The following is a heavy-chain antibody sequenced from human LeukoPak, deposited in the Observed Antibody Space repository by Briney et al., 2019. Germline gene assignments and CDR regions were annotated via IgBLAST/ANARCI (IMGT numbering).Heavy chain of an antibody. J-gene: IGHJ1*01. Sequence: SETLSLTCTVSGDSITNASWSWFRHPPGNQLEWIGYMYQNALTNYHPSLKSRVTISADTAKNQFSLKLTSMTASDTAVYYCARHPGSRDKWGQGILVTVSS. V-gene: IGHV4-59*08. D-gene: IGHD5-24*01. CDR1: GDSITNAS. CDR3: ARHPGSRDK. CDR2: MYQNALT.